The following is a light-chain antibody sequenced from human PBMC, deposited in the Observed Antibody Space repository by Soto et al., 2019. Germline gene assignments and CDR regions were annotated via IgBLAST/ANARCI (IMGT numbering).Light chain of an antibody. Sequence: IRMTPSPSSFSASTGERVTITFLASHSISSYLNWYQQKPGKAPKLLIYAASSLQSGVPSRFSGSGSGTDFTLTISSLQPEDFATYYCQQSYSTPLTFGGGTKVDIK. CDR1: HSISSY. CDR3: QQSYSTPLT. J-gene: IGKJ4*01. CDR2: AAS. V-gene: IGKV1-39*01.